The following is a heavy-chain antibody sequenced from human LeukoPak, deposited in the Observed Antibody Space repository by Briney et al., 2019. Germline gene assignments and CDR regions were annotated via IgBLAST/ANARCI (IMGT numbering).Heavy chain of an antibody. V-gene: IGHV3-66*01. CDR3: ARVVFPVTATPVLDH. CDR2: IYTIGSA. D-gene: IGHD2-15*01. Sequence: GGSLRLSCAASGFNFRDAAMTWVRQAPGKGLEWVSVIYTIGSAYYADSVKGRLTISRDNSKNTLYLQMNSLRAEDTAVYYCARVVFPVTATPVLDHWGQGTLVTVSS. J-gene: IGHJ4*02. CDR1: GFNFRDAA.